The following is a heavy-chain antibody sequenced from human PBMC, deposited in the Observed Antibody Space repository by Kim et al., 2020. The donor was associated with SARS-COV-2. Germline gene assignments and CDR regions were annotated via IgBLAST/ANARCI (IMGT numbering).Heavy chain of an antibody. V-gene: IGHV4-4*07. J-gene: IGHJ6*02. Sequence: PSLESRVPMSVDTSKNQFSLKLSSVTAADTAVYYCASSPSLGYYYYGMDVWGQGTTVTVSS. CDR3: ASSPSLGYYYYGMDV. D-gene: IGHD7-27*01.